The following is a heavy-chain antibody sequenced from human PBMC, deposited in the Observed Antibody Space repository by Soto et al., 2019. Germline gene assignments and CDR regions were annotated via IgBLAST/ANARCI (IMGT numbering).Heavy chain of an antibody. CDR1: GGSLSGYY. D-gene: IGHD3-10*01. J-gene: IGHJ6*02. CDR2: INHSGST. CDR3: ARRPLWFGELFGTYGMDV. V-gene: IGHV4-34*01. Sequence: SETLSLTCAVYGGSLSGYYWSWIRQPPGKGLEWIGEINHSGSTNYNPSLKSRVTISVDTSKNQFSLKLSSVTAADTAVYYCARRPLWFGELFGTYGMDVWGQGTTVTVSS.